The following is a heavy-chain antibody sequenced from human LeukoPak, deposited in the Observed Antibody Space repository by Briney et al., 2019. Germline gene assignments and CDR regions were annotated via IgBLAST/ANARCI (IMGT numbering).Heavy chain of an antibody. Sequence: ASVKVSCKASGYTFTSYGISWVRQAPGQGLEWMGWISAYNGDTNHAQKLQGRVTMTTDTSTSTAYMELRSLRSDDTAVYYCAREVLLWFRESLSLDYWGQGTLVTVSS. CDR3: AREVLLWFRESLSLDY. D-gene: IGHD3-10*01. J-gene: IGHJ4*02. CDR1: GYTFTSYG. V-gene: IGHV1-18*01. CDR2: ISAYNGDT.